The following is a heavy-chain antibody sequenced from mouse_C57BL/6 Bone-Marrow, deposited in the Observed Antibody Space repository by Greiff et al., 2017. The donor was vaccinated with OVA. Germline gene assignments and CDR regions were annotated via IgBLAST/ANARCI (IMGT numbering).Heavy chain of an antibody. J-gene: IGHJ2*01. Sequence: QVQLQQPGAELVKPGASVKLSCKASGYTFTSYWMHWVKQRPGQGLEWIGMIHPNSGSTNYNEKFKSKATLTVDKSSSTADMQLSSLTSEDSAVYYCARKRRSSLDYWGQGTTLTVSS. V-gene: IGHV1-64*01. CDR3: ARKRRSSLDY. CDR2: IHPNSGST. D-gene: IGHD1-1*01. CDR1: GYTFTSYW.